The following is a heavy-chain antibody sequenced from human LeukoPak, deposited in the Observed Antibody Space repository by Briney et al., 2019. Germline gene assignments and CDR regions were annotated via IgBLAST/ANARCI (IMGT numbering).Heavy chain of an antibody. Sequence: ASVKVSCKASGYTFISNAINWVRQAPGQGLEWMGWIDTNTGNPTYAQGFTGQFVFSLDTSVSTAYLQISILKAEDTAEYFCARGYDSSGYFSDWGRGTLVTVSA. D-gene: IGHD3-22*01. CDR3: ARGYDSSGYFSD. V-gene: IGHV7-4-1*02. CDR2: IDTNTGNP. CDR1: GYTFISNA. J-gene: IGHJ4*02.